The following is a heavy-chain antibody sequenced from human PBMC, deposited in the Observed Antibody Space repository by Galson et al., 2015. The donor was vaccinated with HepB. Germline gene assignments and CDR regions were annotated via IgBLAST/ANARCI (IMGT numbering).Heavy chain of an antibody. CDR1: GFTFRGYW. CDR2: INLDGSEK. J-gene: IGHJ4*02. V-gene: IGHV3-7*01. CDR3: ARGWSYLDY. D-gene: IGHD6-13*01. Sequence: SLRLSCAVSGFTFRGYWMTWVRQAPGKGLEWVANINLDGSEKHYVESVKGRFTISRDNAKNSLYLEINSLRVEGTAVYYCARGWSYLDYWGQGALVTVSS.